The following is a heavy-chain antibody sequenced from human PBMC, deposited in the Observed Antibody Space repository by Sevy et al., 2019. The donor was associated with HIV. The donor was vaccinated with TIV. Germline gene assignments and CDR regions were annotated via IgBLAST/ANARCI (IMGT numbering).Heavy chain of an antibody. J-gene: IGHJ4*02. V-gene: IGHV3-33*03. Sequence: GGSLRLSCAASGFNFSEHGMHWVRQAPGKGLEWVAVIWFFGTGKYYGDSVKGRFTISRDNSKNTSYLQMDSLRPDDTAMYYCAKDECGGNCYFDFWGQGTLVTVSS. CDR2: IWFFGTGK. CDR3: AKDECGGNCYFDF. CDR1: GFNFSEHG. D-gene: IGHD2-21*02.